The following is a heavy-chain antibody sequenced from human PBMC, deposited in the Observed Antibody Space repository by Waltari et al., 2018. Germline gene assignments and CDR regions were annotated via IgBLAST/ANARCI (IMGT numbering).Heavy chain of an antibody. CDR2: ISGSGGST. CDR3: AKTGIFDY. V-gene: IGHV3-23*04. Sequence: VQLVESGGGVVQPGGSLRLSCAASDFPFTSYAMSWVRQAPGKGLGWVSAISGSGGSTYYADSVKGRFTISRDNSKNTLYLQMNSLRAEDTAVYYCAKTGIFDYWGQGTLVTVSS. J-gene: IGHJ4*02. CDR1: DFPFTSYA.